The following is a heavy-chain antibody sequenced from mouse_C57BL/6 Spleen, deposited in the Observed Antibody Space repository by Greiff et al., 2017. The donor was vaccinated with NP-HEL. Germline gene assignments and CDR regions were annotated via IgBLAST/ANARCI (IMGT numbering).Heavy chain of an antibody. D-gene: IGHD3-2*02. CDR3: ARGDSSGSYAMDY. CDR1: GYTFTSYW. V-gene: IGHV1-61*01. CDR2: IDPSDSET. J-gene: IGHJ4*01. Sequence: VQLQQPGAELVRPGASVKLSCKASGYTFTSYWMDWVKQRPGQGLEWIGNIDPSDSETHYNQKFKDKATLTVDKSSSTAYMQPSSLTSEDSAVYYCARGDSSGSYAMDYWGQGTSVTVSS.